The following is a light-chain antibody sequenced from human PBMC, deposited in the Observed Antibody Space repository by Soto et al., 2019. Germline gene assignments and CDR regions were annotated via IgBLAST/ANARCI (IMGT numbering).Light chain of an antibody. Sequence: QSVLTQPPSVSGAPGQTVTISCTGSSSNIGAGYDVHWYQQLPGTAPKLLIYDNNNRPSGVPDRFSGSKSGTSASLAITGLQTEDEADYYCQSYDNSLPWVFGGGTKLTVL. CDR3: QSYDNSLPWV. CDR2: DNN. CDR1: SSNIGAGYD. J-gene: IGLJ3*02. V-gene: IGLV1-40*01.